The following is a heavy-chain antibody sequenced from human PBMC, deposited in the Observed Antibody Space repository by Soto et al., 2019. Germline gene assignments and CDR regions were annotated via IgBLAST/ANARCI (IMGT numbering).Heavy chain of an antibody. Sequence: QVQLVQYGAEVKKPGSSVKVSCKPSGGTFSSYAVSWVRQAPGQGLEWMGDIIPILETATYAQTFQGKVTVTAQESTSTAYMELSSLRSEDTAVYFCGVCGRSSWFSDYWGHGTEVTVS. CDR1: GGTFSSYA. CDR3: GVCGRSSWFSDY. J-gene: IGHJ4*01. CDR2: IIPILETA. D-gene: IGHD3-3*01. V-gene: IGHV1-69*01.